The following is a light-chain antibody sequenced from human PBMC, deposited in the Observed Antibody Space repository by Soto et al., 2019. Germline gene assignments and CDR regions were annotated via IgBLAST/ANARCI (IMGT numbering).Light chain of an antibody. CDR2: GNS. Sequence: QSVLTQPPSVSGAPGQRVTISCTGSSSNIGAGYDVHWYQQLPGTAPKLLIYGNSNRPSGVPDRLSGSKSGTSASLAITGLQDEDDADYYYECYASSLSGRDVVFGGGTKLTVL. CDR1: SSNIGAGYD. V-gene: IGLV1-40*01. CDR3: ECYASSLSGRDVV. J-gene: IGLJ2*01.